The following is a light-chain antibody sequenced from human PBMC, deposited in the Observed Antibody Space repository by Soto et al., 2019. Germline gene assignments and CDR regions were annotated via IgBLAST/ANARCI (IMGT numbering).Light chain of an antibody. J-gene: IGLJ1*01. Sequence: QSVLTQPPSASGTPGQRVTISCSGSTSNIETNTVNWYQQLPRTAPKLLIYKNNQRPSGVPDRFSGSKSGTSASLAISGLQSXDEADYYCAAWDDSLNGPHFVFGSGTKVTVL. CDR3: AAWDDSLNGPHFV. CDR2: KNN. V-gene: IGLV1-44*01. CDR1: TSNIETNT.